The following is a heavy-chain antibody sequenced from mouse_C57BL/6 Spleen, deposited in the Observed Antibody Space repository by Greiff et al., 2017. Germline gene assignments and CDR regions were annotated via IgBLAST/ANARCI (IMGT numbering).Heavy chain of an antibody. CDR3: ARDYAYYYAMDY. V-gene: IGHV1-82*01. Sequence: QVQLKQSGPELVKPGASVKISCKASGYAFSSSWMNWVKQRPGKGLEWIGRIYPGDGDTNYNGKFKGKATLTADKSSSTAYMQLSSLTSEDSAVYFCARDYAYYYAMDYWGQGTSVTVSS. J-gene: IGHJ4*01. CDR1: GYAFSSSW. CDR2: IYPGDGDT. D-gene: IGHD1-1*01.